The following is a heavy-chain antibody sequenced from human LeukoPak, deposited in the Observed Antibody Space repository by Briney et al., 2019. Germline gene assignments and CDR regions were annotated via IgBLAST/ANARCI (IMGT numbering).Heavy chain of an antibody. Sequence: SQTLSLTCTVSGGSISSAPYYWSWIRQPPGRGLEWIGCIYQSGSTYYNSSLKSRVTISVDRSKNQLSLKLNSVTAADTAVYYCARDLLAARPGTGAFDIWGQGTMVTVSS. J-gene: IGHJ3*02. CDR1: GGSISSAPYY. V-gene: IGHV4-30-2*01. D-gene: IGHD6-6*01. CDR2: IYQSGST. CDR3: ARDLLAARPGTGAFDI.